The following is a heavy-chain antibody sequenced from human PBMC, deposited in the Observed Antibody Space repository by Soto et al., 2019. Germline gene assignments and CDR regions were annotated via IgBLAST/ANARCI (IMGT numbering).Heavy chain of an antibody. J-gene: IGHJ3*02. Sequence: QVQLQESGPGLVKPSETLSLTCTVSGGSISSYYWSWIRQPPGKGLEWIGYIYYSGSTNYNPSLKSRVTISVDTSKNQFSLKLSSVTAADTAVYYCARARGGLAFDIWGQGTMVTVSS. CDR2: IYYSGST. CDR3: ARARGGLAFDI. CDR1: GGSISSYY. V-gene: IGHV4-59*01. D-gene: IGHD3-16*01.